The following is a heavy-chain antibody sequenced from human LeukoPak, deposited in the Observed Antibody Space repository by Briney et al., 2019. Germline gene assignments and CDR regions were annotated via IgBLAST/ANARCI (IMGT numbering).Heavy chain of an antibody. V-gene: IGHV1-8*02. CDR2: MNSNSGNT. Sequence: ASVKVSCKASGYTFTGYYMHWVRQATGQGLEWMGWMNSNSGNTGYAQKFQGRVTMTRNTSISTAYMELSSLRSEDTAVYYCARAYGDYIDYWGQGTLVTVSS. D-gene: IGHD4-17*01. J-gene: IGHJ4*02. CDR1: GYTFTGYY. CDR3: ARAYGDYIDY.